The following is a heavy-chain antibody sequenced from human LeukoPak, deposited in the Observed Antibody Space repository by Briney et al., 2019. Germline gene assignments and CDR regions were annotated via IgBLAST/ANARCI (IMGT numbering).Heavy chain of an antibody. D-gene: IGHD6-25*01. CDR3: ARVYFREAADGTWGDY. V-gene: IGHV1-2*02. CDR2: INPNSGAT. CDR1: GYTFTDYY. J-gene: IGHJ4*02. Sequence: GASVKVSCKASGYTFTDYYIHWVRQAPGQGLEWMGWINPNSGATDSAQNFQGRVTMTRDTSINTAYMELNSLISDDTAIYYCARVYFREAADGTWGDYWGQGTLITVSS.